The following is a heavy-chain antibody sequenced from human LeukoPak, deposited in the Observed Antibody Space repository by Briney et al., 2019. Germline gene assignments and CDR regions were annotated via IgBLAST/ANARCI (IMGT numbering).Heavy chain of an antibody. V-gene: IGHV4-39*01. CDR3: GRHLQWPRVADH. D-gene: IGHD4-11*01. Sequence: PSETLSLTCTVSGASISNDNYYWGWIRQPPGKGLEWIGNIYYNGNTYSNPSLKSRVTVSADTSKNQLSLKLTSVTAADTAVYYCGRHLQWPRVADHWGQGILVTVSS. J-gene: IGHJ4*02. CDR2: IYYNGNT. CDR1: GASISNDNYY.